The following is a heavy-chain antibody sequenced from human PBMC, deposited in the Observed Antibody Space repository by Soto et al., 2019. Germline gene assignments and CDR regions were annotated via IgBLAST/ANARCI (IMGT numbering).Heavy chain of an antibody. CDR3: ARVGGYSFGRLDY. CDR1: GFTFDDYG. V-gene: IGHV3-20*04. Sequence: EVQLVESGGGVVRPGGSLRLSCAASGFTFDDYGRSWDRQAPGKGLEWVSSINWNGGSTGYADSVKGRFTISRDNAKNSLYLQMNSLRAEDTALYYCARVGGYSFGRLDYWGQGTLVTVSS. J-gene: IGHJ4*02. D-gene: IGHD5-18*01. CDR2: INWNGGST.